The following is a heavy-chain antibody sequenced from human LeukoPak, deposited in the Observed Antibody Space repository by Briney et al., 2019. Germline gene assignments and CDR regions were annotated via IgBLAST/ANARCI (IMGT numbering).Heavy chain of an antibody. CDR1: GFTFSSYA. D-gene: IGHD3-22*01. CDR3: AREPRGVVVIPRFDP. J-gene: IGHJ5*02. Sequence: GRSLRLSCTAPGFTFSSYAIHWIRQAPGKGLEWVALMWHDGSNKYYADSVKGRFTISRDNSKNTVYLQMNSLRAEDTAVYYCAREPRGVVVIPRFDPWGQGTLVTVSS. V-gene: IGHV3-33*01. CDR2: MWHDGSNK.